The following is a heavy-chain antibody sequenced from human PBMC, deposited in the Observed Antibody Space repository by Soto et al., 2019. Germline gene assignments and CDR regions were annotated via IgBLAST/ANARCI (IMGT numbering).Heavy chain of an antibody. CDR3: GRGGGGGYYYDSSGYPKSYYYYYRMDV. CDR2: ISSSGSTI. CDR1: GFTFSDYY. J-gene: IGHJ6*02. D-gene: IGHD3-22*01. V-gene: IGHV3-11*01. Sequence: PGGSLRLSCAASGFTFSDYYMSWIRQAPGKGLEWVSYISSSGSTIYYADSVKGRFTISRDNAKNSLYLQMNSLRAEDTAVYYWGRGGGGGYYYDSSGYPKSYYYYYRMDVWGQGTTVTVSS.